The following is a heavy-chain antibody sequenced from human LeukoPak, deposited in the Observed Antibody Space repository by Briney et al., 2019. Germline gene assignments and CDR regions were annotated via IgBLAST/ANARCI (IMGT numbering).Heavy chain of an antibody. V-gene: IGHV4-38-2*02. Sequence: PSETLSLTCTVSGYSISSGYYWGWIRQPPGKGLEWIGSIYHSGSTYYNPSLKSRVTISVDTSKNQFSLKLSSVTAADTAVYYCARDNTFGELFHFDYWGQGTLVTVSS. CDR2: IYHSGST. CDR3: ARDNTFGELFHFDY. D-gene: IGHD3-10*01. CDR1: GYSISSGYY. J-gene: IGHJ4*02.